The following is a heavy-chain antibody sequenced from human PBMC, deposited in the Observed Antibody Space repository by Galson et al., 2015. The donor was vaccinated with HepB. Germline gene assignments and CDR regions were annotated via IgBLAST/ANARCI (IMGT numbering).Heavy chain of an antibody. CDR3: AKDIAVVVPAATVGGMDV. CDR1: GFTFDDYA. V-gene: IGHV3-9*01. J-gene: IGHJ6*02. Sequence: SLRLSCAASGFTFDDYAMHWVRQAPGKGLEWVSGISWNSGSIGYADSVKGRFTISRDNAKNSLYLQMNSLRAEDTALYYCAKDIAVVVPAATVGGMDVWGQGTTVTVSS. CDR2: ISWNSGSI. D-gene: IGHD2-2*01.